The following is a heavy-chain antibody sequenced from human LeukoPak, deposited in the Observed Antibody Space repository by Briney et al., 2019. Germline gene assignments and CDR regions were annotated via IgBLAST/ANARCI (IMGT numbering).Heavy chain of an antibody. CDR1: GFTFSSYG. V-gene: IGHV3-30*18. CDR2: ISYDGSNK. CDR3: AKFVLDCSGGSCYSVYYYDMDV. J-gene: IGHJ6*02. D-gene: IGHD2-15*01. Sequence: GGSLRLSCAASGFTFSSYGMHWVRQAPGKGLGWVAVISYDGSNKYYADSVKGRFTISRDNSKNTLYLQMNSLRAEDTAVYYCAKFVLDCSGGSCYSVYYYDMDVWGQGTTVTVSS.